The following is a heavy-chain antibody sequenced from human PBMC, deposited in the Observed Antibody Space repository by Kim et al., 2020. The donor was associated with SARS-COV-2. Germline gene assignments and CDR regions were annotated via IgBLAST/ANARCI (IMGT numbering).Heavy chain of an antibody. CDR3: ACAYYYGSGSYDY. D-gene: IGHD3-10*01. J-gene: IGHJ4*02. V-gene: IGHV1-69*02. Sequence: YAQKFQGRVTITADKSTSTAYMELSSLRSEDTAVYYCACAYYYGSGSYDYWGQGTLVTVSS.